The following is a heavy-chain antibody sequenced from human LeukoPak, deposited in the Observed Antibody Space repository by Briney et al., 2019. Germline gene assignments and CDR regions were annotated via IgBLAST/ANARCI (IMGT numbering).Heavy chain of an antibody. Sequence: SETLSLTCAVYGRSFIGYYWSWTRQPPGKGLEWIGEINHSGSTNYNPSLKSRVTISVDTSKNQFSLKLSSVTAADTAVYYCARGQRNYYGSGSYRDWFDPWGQGTLVTVSS. CDR1: GRSFIGYY. J-gene: IGHJ5*02. CDR2: INHSGST. V-gene: IGHV4-34*01. D-gene: IGHD3-10*01. CDR3: ARGQRNYYGSGSYRDWFDP.